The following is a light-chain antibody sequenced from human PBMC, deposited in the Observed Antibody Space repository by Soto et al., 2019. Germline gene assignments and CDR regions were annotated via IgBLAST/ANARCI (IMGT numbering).Light chain of an antibody. Sequence: EIVFTQSPSTLSLSPGERATLSCRASQSISQSLAWYQQRPGQAPRLLIYDASRRATGIPARFSGSGSGTDFTLTISSLEPEDFAVYYCQQRSNWPRTFGQGTKVDIK. CDR2: DAS. J-gene: IGKJ1*01. CDR3: QQRSNWPRT. V-gene: IGKV3-11*01. CDR1: QSISQS.